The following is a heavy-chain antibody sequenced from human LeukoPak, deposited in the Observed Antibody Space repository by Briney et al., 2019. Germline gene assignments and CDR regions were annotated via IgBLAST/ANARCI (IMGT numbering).Heavy chain of an antibody. Sequence: GGSLRLSCTASKFTFSHYGMQWVRQAPGKGLEWVAVISSDGSIKIYADSVKGRFTLSRDNSINTVDLQMNSLRAEDTAVYYCVKEYHSRGFGAYFDYWGQGTLVTVSS. CDR1: KFTFSHYG. D-gene: IGHD3-3*01. CDR3: VKEYHSRGFGAYFDY. CDR2: ISSDGSIK. V-gene: IGHV3-30*18. J-gene: IGHJ4*02.